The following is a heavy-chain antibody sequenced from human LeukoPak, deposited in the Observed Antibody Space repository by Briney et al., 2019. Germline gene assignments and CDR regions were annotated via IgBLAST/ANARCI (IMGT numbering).Heavy chain of an antibody. CDR3: ARSGDGYNYLDY. CDR2: INPNSGGT. V-gene: IGHV1-2*02. Sequence: ASVKVSCKASGYTFTGYYMHWVRQAPGQGLEWMGWINPNSGGTNYAQKFQGRVTVTRDTSISTAYMELSRLRSDDTAVYYCARSGDGYNYLDYWGQGTLVTVSS. J-gene: IGHJ4*02. CDR1: GYTFTGYY. D-gene: IGHD5-24*01.